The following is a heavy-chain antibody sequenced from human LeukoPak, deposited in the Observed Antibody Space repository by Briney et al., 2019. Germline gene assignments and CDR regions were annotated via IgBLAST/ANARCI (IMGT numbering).Heavy chain of an antibody. CDR3: ARDGGFGELLVDP. CDR2: IIPIFGTA. D-gene: IGHD3-10*01. Sequence: SVKVSCKASGGTFSSCAISWVRQAPGQGLEWMGGIIPIFGTANYAQKFQGRVTITTDESTSTAYMELSSLRSEDTAVYYCARDGGFGELLVDPWGQGTLVTVSS. J-gene: IGHJ5*02. CDR1: GGTFSSCA. V-gene: IGHV1-69*05.